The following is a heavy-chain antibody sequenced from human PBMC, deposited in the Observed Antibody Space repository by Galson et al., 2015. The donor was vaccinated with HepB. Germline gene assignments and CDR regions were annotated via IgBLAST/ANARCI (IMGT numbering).Heavy chain of an antibody. CDR2: IIPMFGMP. D-gene: IGHD6-6*01. CDR1: GASFSSYA. J-gene: IGHJ6*02. Sequence: SCKASGASFSSYAISWVRQAPGQGLEWVGGIIPMFGMPSYAQKFQGRVTTTADESTSTAYMELSSLRSEDTAVYFCARDQFPHIAARPNYYNMDVWGQGTTVTVSS. CDR3: ARDQFPHIAARPNYYNMDV. V-gene: IGHV1-69*01.